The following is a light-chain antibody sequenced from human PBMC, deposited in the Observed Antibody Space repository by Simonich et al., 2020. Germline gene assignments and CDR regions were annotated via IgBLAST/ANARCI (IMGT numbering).Light chain of an antibody. CDR2: GAS. Sequence: EIVMTQSPAPLSVSPGERATLSCRASQSVSSNLAWYQQKPGQAPRRLIYGASTRATGIPARCSGSGSGTEFTLTISSLQSEDFAVYYCQQYNNWPLYTFGQGTKLEIK. V-gene: IGKV3-15*01. CDR3: QQYNNWPLYT. CDR1: QSVSSN. J-gene: IGKJ2*01.